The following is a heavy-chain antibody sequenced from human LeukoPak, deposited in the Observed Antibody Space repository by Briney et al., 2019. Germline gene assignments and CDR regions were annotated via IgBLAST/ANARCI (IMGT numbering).Heavy chain of an antibody. V-gene: IGHV3-48*01. D-gene: IGHD7-27*01. CDR1: GFTFSSNS. Sequence: GGSLRLSCAASGFTFSSNSMNWVRQAPGKRLEWVSYISSSSTTIYYADSVKGRFTISRDNAKNSLYLQMNSLRAEDTAVYYCARKTGGSLDIWGQGTMVTVSS. CDR3: ARKTGGSLDI. J-gene: IGHJ3*02. CDR2: ISSSSTTI.